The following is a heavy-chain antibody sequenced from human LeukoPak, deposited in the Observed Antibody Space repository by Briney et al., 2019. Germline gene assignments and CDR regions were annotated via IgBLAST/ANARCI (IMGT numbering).Heavy chain of an antibody. V-gene: IGHV3-23*01. CDR1: GFTFTSYV. CDR2: ISGSGDST. J-gene: IGHJ4*02. D-gene: IGHD6-13*01. Sequence: PGGSLRLSCAASGFTFTSYVMSWVRQAPGKGLEWVSTISGSGDSTYYADSVKGRFTISRDNSKNTVYLQMNSLTAEDTAVYYCAKDHGAASGDFDYWGRGTLVTVSS. CDR3: AKDHGAASGDFDY.